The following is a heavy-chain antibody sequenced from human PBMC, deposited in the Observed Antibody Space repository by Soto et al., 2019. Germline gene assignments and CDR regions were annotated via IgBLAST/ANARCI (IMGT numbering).Heavy chain of an antibody. CDR1: GGSISSYY. CDR2: IYYSGST. CDR3: ARMSIAARPDYYYYGMDV. D-gene: IGHD6-6*01. Sequence: SETLSLTCTVSGGSISSYYWSWIRQPPGKGLEWIGYIYYSGSTNYNPSLKSRVTISVDTSKNQFSLKLSSVTAADTAVYYCARMSIAARPDYYYYGMDVWGQATTVTVSS. V-gene: IGHV4-59*01. J-gene: IGHJ6*02.